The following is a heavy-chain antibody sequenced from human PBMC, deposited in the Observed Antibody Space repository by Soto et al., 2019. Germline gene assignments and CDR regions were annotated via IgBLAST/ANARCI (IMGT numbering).Heavy chain of an antibody. CDR2: IIPIFGTA. V-gene: IGHV1-69*13. D-gene: IGHD6-13*01. CDR3: ARETQGIAAAGTLNYYYYYYGMDV. Sequence: SVKVSCKASGGTFSSYAISWVRQAPGQGLEWMGGIIPIFGTANYAQKFQGRVTITADESTSTAYMELSSLRSEDTAVYYCARETQGIAAAGTLNYYYYYYGMDVWGQGTTVTVSS. CDR1: GGTFSSYA. J-gene: IGHJ6*02.